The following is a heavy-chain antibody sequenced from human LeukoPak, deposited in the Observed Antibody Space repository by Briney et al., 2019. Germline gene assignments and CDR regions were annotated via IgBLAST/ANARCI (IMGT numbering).Heavy chain of an antibody. V-gene: IGHV4-61*02. Sequence: SQTLSLTCTVSGGSISSTNYYWSWIRQPAGKGLEWIGRIYASGSTNYNPSLKSRVTISVDTSKNQFSLKLSSVTAADTAVYYCARGLYGSGSFYRFDYWGQGTLVTVSS. CDR1: GGSISSTNYY. J-gene: IGHJ4*02. D-gene: IGHD3-10*01. CDR2: IYASGST. CDR3: ARGLYGSGSFYRFDY.